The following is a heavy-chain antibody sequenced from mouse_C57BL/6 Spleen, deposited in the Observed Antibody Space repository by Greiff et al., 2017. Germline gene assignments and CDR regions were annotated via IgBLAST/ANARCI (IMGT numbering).Heavy chain of an antibody. D-gene: IGHD2-3*01. J-gene: IGHJ3*01. CDR2: INPSSGYT. Sequence: QVQLQQSGAELARPGASVKMSCKASGYTFTSYTMHWVNQRPGQGLEWIGYINPSSGYTKYNQKFKDKATLTADKSSSTAYMQLSSLTSEDSAVYYCARCDDGYYEFAYWGQGTLVTVSA. CDR1: GYTFTSYT. CDR3: ARCDDGYYEFAY. V-gene: IGHV1-4*01.